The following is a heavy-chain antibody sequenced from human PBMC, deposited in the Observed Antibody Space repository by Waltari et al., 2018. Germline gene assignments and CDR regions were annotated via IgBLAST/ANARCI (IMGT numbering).Heavy chain of an antibody. Sequence: QVQLQESGPGLVKPSETLSLTCTVSGGSISSYYWSWIRQPPGKGLEWIGYIYYSGSTNYNPSLKSRVTISVDTSKNQFSLKLSSVTAADTAVYYCARGFYFEYSSSLGFDYWGQGTLVTVSS. V-gene: IGHV4-59*01. J-gene: IGHJ4*02. D-gene: IGHD6-6*01. CDR2: IYYSGST. CDR3: ARGFYFEYSSSLGFDY. CDR1: GGSISSYY.